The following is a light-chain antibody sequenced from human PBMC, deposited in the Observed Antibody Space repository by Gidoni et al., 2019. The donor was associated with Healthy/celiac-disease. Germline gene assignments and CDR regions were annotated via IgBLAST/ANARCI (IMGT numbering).Light chain of an antibody. CDR3: QQRSNWPPT. V-gene: IGKV3-11*01. Sequence: EIVLTQSPATLSLSPGERATLSCRASQSVSSYLAWYHQKPGQAPRLLIYDASNRATGIPARFSGSGSGTDFTLTISSLEPEDFAVYYCQQRSNWPPTFXGXTKVEIK. J-gene: IGKJ4*01. CDR2: DAS. CDR1: QSVSSY.